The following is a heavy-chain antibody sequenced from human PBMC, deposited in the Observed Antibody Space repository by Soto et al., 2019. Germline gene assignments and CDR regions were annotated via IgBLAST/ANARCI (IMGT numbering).Heavy chain of an antibody. Sequence: QVQLQESGPGLVKPSQTLSLTCTVSGGSISSGDYYWSWIRQPPGKGLEWIGYIYYSGSTYYNPSLKRRVTISVDTSKNQFSLKLSSVTAADTAVYYCGRVSEVVGAISYWGQGTLVTVSS. CDR2: IYYSGST. V-gene: IGHV4-30-4*01. D-gene: IGHD1-26*01. CDR3: GRVSEVVGAISY. J-gene: IGHJ4*02. CDR1: GGSISSGDYY.